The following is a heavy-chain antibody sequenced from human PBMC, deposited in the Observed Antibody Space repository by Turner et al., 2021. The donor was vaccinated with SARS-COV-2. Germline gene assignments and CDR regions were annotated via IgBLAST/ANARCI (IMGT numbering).Heavy chain of an antibody. Sequence: EVKLVESGGGLIQPGGSLRLSCAASGFTVSSNYMSWVRQAPGKGLEWVSVIYSGGSTYYADSVKGRFTISRDNSKNTLYLQMNSLRAEDTAVYYCARGHSSGWHQSGAFDIWGQGTMVTVSS. V-gene: IGHV3-53*01. CDR1: GFTVSSNY. D-gene: IGHD6-19*01. CDR3: ARGHSSGWHQSGAFDI. CDR2: IYSGGST. J-gene: IGHJ3*02.